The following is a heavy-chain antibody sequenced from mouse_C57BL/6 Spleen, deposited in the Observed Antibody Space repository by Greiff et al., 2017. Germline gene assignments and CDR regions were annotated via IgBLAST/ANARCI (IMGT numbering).Heavy chain of an antibody. V-gene: IGHV1-67*01. Sequence: QVQLKESGPELVRPGVSVKISCKGSGYTFTDYAMHWVKQSHAKSLEWIGVISTYYGDASYNQKFKDKATMTVDKSSSTAYMELARLTSEDSAVYYCARPSLFYGSSYRDYAMDYWGQGTSVTVSS. J-gene: IGHJ4*01. CDR3: ARPSLFYGSSYRDYAMDY. D-gene: IGHD1-1*01. CDR2: ISTYYGDA. CDR1: GYTFTDYA.